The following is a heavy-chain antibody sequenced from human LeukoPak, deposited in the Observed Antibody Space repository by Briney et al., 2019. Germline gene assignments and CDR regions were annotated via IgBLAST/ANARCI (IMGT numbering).Heavy chain of an antibody. Sequence: PGKSRRLSCAASGFTFSSYAIHWVRQAPGKGLEWVALISYDGSNKYYIDSVKGRFTISRDNSKNTLYLQMNSLRPEDTAVYYCARVPLWFGELFLDYWGQGTLVTVSS. V-gene: IGHV3-30*04. CDR3: ARVPLWFGELFLDY. J-gene: IGHJ4*02. CDR1: GFTFSSYA. D-gene: IGHD3-10*01. CDR2: ISYDGSNK.